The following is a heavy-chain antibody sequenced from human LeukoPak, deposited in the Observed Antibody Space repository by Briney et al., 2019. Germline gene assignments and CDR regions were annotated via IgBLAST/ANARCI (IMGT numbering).Heavy chain of an antibody. V-gene: IGHV4-30-4*08. CDR3: AGGGGYHYSSP. CDR2: IYYSGST. CDR1: GGSISSGTYY. J-gene: IGHJ5*02. D-gene: IGHD5-12*01. Sequence: PSETLSLTCTVSGGSISSGTYYWNWLRQPPGKGLEGIGYIYYSGSTYYNPSLKRRVTISVDTSKNQFSLNLRSVPAADTAVYYCAGGGGYHYSSPWGQGTLVTVSS.